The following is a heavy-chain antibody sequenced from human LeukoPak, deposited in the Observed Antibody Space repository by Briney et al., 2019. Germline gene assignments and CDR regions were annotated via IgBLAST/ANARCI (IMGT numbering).Heavy chain of an antibody. J-gene: IGHJ4*02. Sequence: SETLSLTCAVYGGPFSGYYWSWIRQPPGKGLEWIGEINRSGSTNYNPSLKSRVTISVDTSKNQFSLKLSSVTAADTAVYYCASEGYCSGGSCYSAYWGQGTLVTVSS. CDR3: ASEGYCSGGSCYSAY. CDR1: GGPFSGYY. D-gene: IGHD2-15*01. V-gene: IGHV4-34*01. CDR2: INRSGST.